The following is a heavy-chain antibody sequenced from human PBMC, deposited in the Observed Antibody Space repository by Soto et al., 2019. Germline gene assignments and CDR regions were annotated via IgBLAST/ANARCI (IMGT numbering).Heavy chain of an antibody. CDR1: GFTVSNNY. CDR3: ATYPSLDY. V-gene: IGHV3-53*02. J-gene: IGHJ4*02. CDR2: IYSGGST. Sequence: EVQLVETGGGLIQPGGSLRLSCAASGFTVSNNYMSWVRQAPGKGLEWVSLIYSGGSTFYADSVKGRFTISRDNSKNTLFLQMNSLSAEDTAVYFCATYPSLDYWGQGTLVTVSS.